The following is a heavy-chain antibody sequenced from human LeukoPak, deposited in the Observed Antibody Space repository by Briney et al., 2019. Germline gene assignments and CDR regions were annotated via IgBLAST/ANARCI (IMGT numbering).Heavy chain of an antibody. CDR2: ISSSGSTI. CDR1: GFTFSSYE. J-gene: IGHJ4*02. CDR3: ARVGRDGDPFDY. D-gene: IGHD4-17*01. Sequence: GGSLRLSCAASGFTFSSYEMNWVRQAPGKGLEWVSYISSSGSTIYYADSVKGRFTISRDNAKNSLYLQMNSLRAEDTALYHCARVGRDGDPFDYWGQGTLVTVSS. V-gene: IGHV3-48*03.